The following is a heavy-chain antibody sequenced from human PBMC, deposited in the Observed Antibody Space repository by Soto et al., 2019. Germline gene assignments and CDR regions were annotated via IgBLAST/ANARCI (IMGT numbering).Heavy chain of an antibody. J-gene: IGHJ4*02. CDR2: IYYSGST. V-gene: IGHV4-28*03. CDR3: ARVNDILTGYYYFDY. CDR1: GYSISSSNW. Sequence: SETLSLTCAVSGYSISSSNWWGWIRQPPGKGLEWIGYIYYSGSTYYNPSLKSRVTMSVDTSKNQFSLKLSSVTAVDTAVYYCARVNDILTGYYYFDYWGQGTLVTVSS. D-gene: IGHD3-9*01.